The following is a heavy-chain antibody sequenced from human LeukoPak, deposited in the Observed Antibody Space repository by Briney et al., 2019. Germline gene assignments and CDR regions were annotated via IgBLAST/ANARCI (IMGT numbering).Heavy chain of an antibody. Sequence: GRSLRLSCAASGFTFRTYAMNWVRQAPGKGLEWVSAISGSGGSTYYADSVRGRFTIPRDNSKNTLYLQMNSLRAEDTAVYYCALSYLYLSGFDYWGQGTLVTVSS. CDR2: ISGSGGST. D-gene: IGHD1-26*01. CDR1: GFTFRTYA. CDR3: ALSYLYLSGFDY. V-gene: IGHV3-23*01. J-gene: IGHJ4*02.